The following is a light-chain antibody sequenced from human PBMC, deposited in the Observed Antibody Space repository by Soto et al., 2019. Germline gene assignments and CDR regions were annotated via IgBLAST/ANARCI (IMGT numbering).Light chain of an antibody. Sequence: DIQMTQSPSTLSASVGDRVTITCRARQSISSSLAWYEQKPGKAPKVLIYQASTLKSGVPSRFRGSGSGTEFTLTISSLQPDDFETYYCQHYNSYSEACGQGTKVDIK. J-gene: IGKJ1*01. CDR3: QHYNSYSEA. V-gene: IGKV1-5*03. CDR2: QAS. CDR1: QSISSS.